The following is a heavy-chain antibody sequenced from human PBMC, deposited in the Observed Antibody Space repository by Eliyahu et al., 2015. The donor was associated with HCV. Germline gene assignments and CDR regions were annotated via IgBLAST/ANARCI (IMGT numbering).Heavy chain of an antibody. CDR2: IYWDDDK. D-gene: IGHD3-10*01. CDR1: GFSLSAAGGP. V-gene: IGHV2-5*02. Sequence: QISLKESGPTLVIPTQTLTLTCTVSGFSLSAAGGPVGCFRQPPGKALEWLAVIYWDDDKAYSPSFNNRLTITKDASKNQVVLTLSSVGPVDTATYYCIRVSRWIRGLPEGAFDYWGQGIAVTVSP. J-gene: IGHJ4*02. CDR3: IRVSRWIRGLPEGAFDY.